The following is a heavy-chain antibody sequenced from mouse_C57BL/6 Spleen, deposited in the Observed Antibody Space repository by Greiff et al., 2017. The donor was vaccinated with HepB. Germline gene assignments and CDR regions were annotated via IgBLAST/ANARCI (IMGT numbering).Heavy chain of an antibody. D-gene: IGHD1-1*02. V-gene: IGHV1-66*01. J-gene: IGHJ2*01. Sequence: QVQLQQSGPELVKPGASVKISCKASGYSFTSYYIHWVKQRPGQGLEWIGWIYPGSGNTKYNEKFKGKATLTADTSSSTAYMQLSSLTSEDSAVYYCARLGGRDYFDYWGQGTTLTVSS. CDR2: IYPGSGNT. CDR3: ARLGGRDYFDY. CDR1: GYSFTSYY.